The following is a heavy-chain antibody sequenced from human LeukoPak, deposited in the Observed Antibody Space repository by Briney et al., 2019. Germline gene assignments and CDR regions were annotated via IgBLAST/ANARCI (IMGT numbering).Heavy chain of an antibody. J-gene: IGHJ3*02. CDR1: GFTFSSYA. D-gene: IGHD3-22*01. Sequence: GGSLRLSCAASGFTFSSYAMSWARQAPGKGLEWVSAISGSGGSTYYADSVKGRFTISRDNSKNTLYFQMNSLRAEDTAMYYCARDSGGYNAFDIWGQGTMVTVSS. V-gene: IGHV3-23*01. CDR2: ISGSGGST. CDR3: ARDSGGYNAFDI.